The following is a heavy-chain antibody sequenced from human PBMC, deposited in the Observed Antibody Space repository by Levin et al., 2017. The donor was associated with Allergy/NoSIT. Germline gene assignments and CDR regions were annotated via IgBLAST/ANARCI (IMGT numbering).Heavy chain of an antibody. J-gene: IGHJ4*02. CDR3: ASLFDFGANY. D-gene: IGHD4-23*01. Sequence: HPGGSLRLSCAASGFSFSSYSMNWVRQAPGKGLEWISYIHSSSSTVFYADSVKGRFTVSRDNAKNSLYLQMNSLRVEDTAVYYCASLFDFGANYWGQGTLVTVSS. CDR1: GFSFSSYS. V-gene: IGHV3-48*01. CDR2: IHSSSSTV.